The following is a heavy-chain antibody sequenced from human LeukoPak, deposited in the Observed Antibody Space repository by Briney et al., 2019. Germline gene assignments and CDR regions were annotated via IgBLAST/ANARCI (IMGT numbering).Heavy chain of an antibody. CDR2: IYYSGST. V-gene: IGHV4-39*07. CDR3: AAFGGVIVPLDY. J-gene: IGHJ4*02. Sequence: SETLSLTCTVSGGSISSYYWSWIRQPPGKGLEWIGSIYYSGSTYYNPSLKSRVTISVDTSKNQSSLKLSSVTAADTAVYYCAAFGGVIVPLDYWGQGTLVTVSS. D-gene: IGHD3-16*02. CDR1: GGSISSYY.